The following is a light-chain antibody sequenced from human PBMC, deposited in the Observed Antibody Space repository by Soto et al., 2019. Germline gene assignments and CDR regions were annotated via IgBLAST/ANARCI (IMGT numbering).Light chain of an antibody. CDR2: KAS. CDR1: QSVDTC. V-gene: IGKV1-5*03. CDR3: QQFYRYPWT. Sequence: DIQMTQSPSALSASVGDTVTITCRASQSVDTCLAWYQQKPGKAPHLLIYKASRLETGVPSRFSCSGSVSDYTLTISGLQPDDFASYYCQQFYRYPWTFGQGTKVEI. J-gene: IGKJ1*01.